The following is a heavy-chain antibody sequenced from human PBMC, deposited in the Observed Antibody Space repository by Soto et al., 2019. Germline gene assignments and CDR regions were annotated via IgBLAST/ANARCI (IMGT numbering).Heavy chain of an antibody. J-gene: IGHJ4*02. CDR2: ISSSSSYT. Sequence: QVQLVESGGGLVKPGGSLRLSCAASGFTFSDYYMSWIRQAPGKGLEWVSYISSSSSYTNYADSVKGRFTISRDNAKNSLYLQMNSQRAEDTAVYYCAREMRYYDSSGYWGQGTLVTVSS. CDR3: AREMRYYDSSGY. CDR1: GFTFSDYY. D-gene: IGHD3-22*01. V-gene: IGHV3-11*06.